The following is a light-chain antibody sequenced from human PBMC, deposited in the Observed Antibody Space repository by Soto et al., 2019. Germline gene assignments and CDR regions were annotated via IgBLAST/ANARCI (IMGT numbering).Light chain of an antibody. CDR3: SAWDDSIYGPV. Sequence: QSALTQPPSASGTPGQRVSISCSGGSSNLGSNPVNWYLHLPGTAPKLLIYSNNQRPSGVPDRFSGSKSGTSASLAIRGRQSEDEGYYFWSAWDDSIYGPVFGGGTKLTVL. CDR2: SNN. J-gene: IGLJ2*01. CDR1: SSNLGSNP. V-gene: IGLV1-44*01.